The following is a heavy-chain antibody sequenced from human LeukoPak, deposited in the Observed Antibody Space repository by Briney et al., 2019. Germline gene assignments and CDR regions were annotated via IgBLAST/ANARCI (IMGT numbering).Heavy chain of an antibody. J-gene: IGHJ4*02. CDR1: GFTFSYYG. V-gene: IGHV3-33*01. CDR2: IWSDGTNA. CDR3: ASFPGLDTPMLTEVL. Sequence: PGGSLRLSCAASGFTFSYYGMHWVRQAPGKGLEWVALIWSDGTNAYYADSVKGRFTISRDNSKNTLYLQMNSLRAEDTAVYYCASFPGLDTPMLTEVLWGQGTLVTVSS. D-gene: IGHD5-18*01.